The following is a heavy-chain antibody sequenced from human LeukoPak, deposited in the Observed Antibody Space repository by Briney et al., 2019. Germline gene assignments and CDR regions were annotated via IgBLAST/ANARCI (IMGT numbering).Heavy chain of an antibody. CDR2: IWYDGSDE. CDR1: KFIFSDYG. J-gene: IGHJ4*02. V-gene: IGHV3-30*02. CDR3: AKGGGDLDSGSLDY. D-gene: IGHD2-21*01. Sequence: GGSLRLSCAASKFIFSDYGMHWVRQAPGKGLEWVAFIWYDGSDEYYADSVKGRFTISRDNSKNTLYLQMNSLTTEDTAVYYCAKGGGDLDSGSLDYWGQGTLVTVSS.